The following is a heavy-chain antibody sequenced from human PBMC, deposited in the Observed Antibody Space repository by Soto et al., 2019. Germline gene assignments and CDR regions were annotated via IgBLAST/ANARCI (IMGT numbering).Heavy chain of an antibody. V-gene: IGHV3-15*07. Sequence: EVQLVESGGGFVESGGSLRLSCAASGFSFKDAWMTWVRQAPGKGLEWVGRIKSSTDGGTADYGAAVKGRFTMSRDDSKDTLYLHMDGLKREDTGVYYCTSFSQLRGRLFDSWGPETQVNVSS. D-gene: IGHD3-16*01. J-gene: IGHJ4*02. CDR3: TSFSQLRGRLFDS. CDR2: IKSSTDGGTA. CDR1: GFSFKDAW.